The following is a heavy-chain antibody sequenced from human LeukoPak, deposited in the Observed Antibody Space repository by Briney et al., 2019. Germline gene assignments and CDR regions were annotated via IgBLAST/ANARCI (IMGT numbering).Heavy chain of an antibody. Sequence: GGSLRLSCAASGFTFSNYGMHWVRQAPGKGLEWVTNIWYDGSYNYYADSVKGRFTISRDNSKNTLYLQMNSLRADDTAVYYCARGVSRRVQQQLVHVDYWGQGTLVTVSS. J-gene: IGHJ4*02. D-gene: IGHD6-13*01. CDR2: IWYDGSYN. CDR1: GFTFSNYG. V-gene: IGHV3-33*01. CDR3: ARGVSRRVQQQLVHVDY.